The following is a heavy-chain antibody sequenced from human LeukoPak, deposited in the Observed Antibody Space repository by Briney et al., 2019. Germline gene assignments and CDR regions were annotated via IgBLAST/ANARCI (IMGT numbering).Heavy chain of an antibody. CDR1: GYSFTTYW. V-gene: IGHV5-51*01. D-gene: IGHD5-18*01. J-gene: IGHJ3*02. Sequence: GESLKISCQGSGYSFTTYWIGWVRQVPGKGLEWMGIIYPGDSDVRYSPSFQGQVTILADKSISTAYLQWSSLKASDTAMYYCARLREEGTAMGLRAFDIWGQGTMVTVSS. CDR3: ARLREEGTAMGLRAFDI. CDR2: IYPGDSDV.